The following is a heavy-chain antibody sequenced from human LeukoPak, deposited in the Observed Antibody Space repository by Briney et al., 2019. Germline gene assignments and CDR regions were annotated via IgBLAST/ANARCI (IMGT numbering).Heavy chain of an antibody. Sequence: SETLSLTCAVYGGSFSGYYWSWIRQPQGEGLERIGEINHSGSTNYNPSLKSRVTISVDTSKNQFSLKLSSVTAADTAVYYCARGHGYYSPVDYWGQGTLVTVSS. CDR2: INHSGST. CDR1: GGSFSGYY. D-gene: IGHD4-11*01. J-gene: IGHJ4*02. V-gene: IGHV4-34*01. CDR3: ARGHGYYSPVDY.